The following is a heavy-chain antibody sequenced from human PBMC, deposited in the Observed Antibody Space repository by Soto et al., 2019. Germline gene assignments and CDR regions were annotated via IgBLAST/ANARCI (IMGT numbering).Heavy chain of an antibody. CDR1: GGSISNFY. J-gene: IGHJ4*02. D-gene: IGHD3-10*01. CDR3: ARESYYGSGATVVGY. CDR2: IYYSGTT. Sequence: SETLSLTCTVSGGSISNFYWSWIRQPPGKGLEWIGYIYYSGTTSYNPSLNSRVTISVDTSKNQFSLKLNSVTAADTAVYYCARESYYGSGATVVGYWGLGTLVTVPQ. V-gene: IGHV4-59*01.